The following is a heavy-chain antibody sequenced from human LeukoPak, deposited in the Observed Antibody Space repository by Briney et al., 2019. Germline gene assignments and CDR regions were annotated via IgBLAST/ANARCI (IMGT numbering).Heavy chain of an antibody. CDR2: ISSSSSYI. CDR3: ARDTVKVGATCDY. J-gene: IGHJ4*02. V-gene: IGHV3-21*01. D-gene: IGHD1-26*01. CDR1: GFTFSSYS. Sequence: GSQRLSCAASGFTFSSYSMNWVRQAPGKGLEWVSSISSSSSYIYYADSVKGRFTISRDNAKNSLYLQMNSLRAEDTAVYYCARDTVKVGATCDYWGQGTLVTVSS.